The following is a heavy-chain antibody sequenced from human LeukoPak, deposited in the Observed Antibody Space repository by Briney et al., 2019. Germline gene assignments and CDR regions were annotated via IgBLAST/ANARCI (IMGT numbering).Heavy chain of an antibody. Sequence: GGSLRLSCAASGFTFSNAWMSWVRQAPGEGLEWVSVIYSGGSTYYADSVKGRFTISRDNSKNTLYLQMNSLSAEDTAVYYCAKDLSPLYYYYGMDVWGQGTTVTVSS. J-gene: IGHJ6*02. CDR2: IYSGGST. CDR3: AKDLSPLYYYYGMDV. CDR1: GFTFSNAW. V-gene: IGHV3-53*01.